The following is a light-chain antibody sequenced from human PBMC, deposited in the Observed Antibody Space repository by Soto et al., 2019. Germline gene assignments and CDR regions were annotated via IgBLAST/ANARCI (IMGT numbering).Light chain of an antibody. J-gene: IGKJ2*01. CDR2: GAS. CDR3: QQRSNWPRT. V-gene: IGKV3D-20*02. CDR1: QSVRNNY. Sequence: ETVLTQSPGTLSLSPGERATLSCRASQSVRNNYLAWYQQKPGQAPRLLISGASSRAAGIPDRFSGSGSGTDFTLTISSLEPEDFAVYYCQQRSNWPRTFGQGTKVDIK.